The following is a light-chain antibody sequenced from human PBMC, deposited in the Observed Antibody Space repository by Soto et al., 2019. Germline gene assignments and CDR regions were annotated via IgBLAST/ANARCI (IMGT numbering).Light chain of an antibody. J-gene: IGLJ2*01. CDR1: DGPVTSNHY. CDR3: LLAYSGGRV. V-gene: IGLV7-46*01. Sequence: QAVVTQEPSLTVSPGGTVTLTCGSSDGPVTSNHYPYWYQQRPGQVPRTLIYDTTNRQSWAPARFSGSLVGVKAALTLSGTQPEDEADYYCLLAYSGGRVFGGGTKLTVL. CDR2: DTT.